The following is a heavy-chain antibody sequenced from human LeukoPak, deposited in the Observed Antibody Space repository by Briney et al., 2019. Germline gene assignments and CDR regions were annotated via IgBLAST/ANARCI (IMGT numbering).Heavy chain of an antibody. V-gene: IGHV1-18*01. D-gene: IGHD2-15*01. CDR1: GYTFTSYG. CDR3: RRVVVVVATIDYFFDY. J-gene: IGHJ4*02. CDR2: ISAYNGDT. Sequence: ASVKVSCKASGYTFTSYGISWVRQAPGQGLEWMGWISAYNGDTNYAQKLQGRVTMTTDTSTSTASMELRSLRSDDTAGFYCRRVVVVVATIDYFFDYWGQGTLVTVSS.